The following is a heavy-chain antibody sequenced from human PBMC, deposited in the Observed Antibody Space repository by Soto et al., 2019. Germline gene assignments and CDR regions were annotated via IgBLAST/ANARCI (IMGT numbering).Heavy chain of an antibody. V-gene: IGHV1-69*02. D-gene: IGHD3-3*01. CDR3: AGAHSFDFHNWFDP. Sequence: GASVKVSCKASGGTFSSYTISWVRQAPGQGLEWMGRIIPILGIANYAQKFQGRVTITADKSTSTAYVELSSLRSEDTAVYYCAGAHSFDFHNWFDPWGQGTLVTVSS. J-gene: IGHJ5*02. CDR1: GGTFSSYT. CDR2: IIPILGIA.